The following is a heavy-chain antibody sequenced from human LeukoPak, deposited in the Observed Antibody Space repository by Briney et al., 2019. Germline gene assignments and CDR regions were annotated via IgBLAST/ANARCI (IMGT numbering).Heavy chain of an antibody. CDR2: INHSGST. V-gene: IGHV4-34*01. CDR3: ARDIYYDSSGHNWFDP. CDR1: GGSFSGYY. D-gene: IGHD3-22*01. Sequence: SETLSLTCAVYGGSFSGYYWSWIRQPPGKGLEWIWEINHSGSTNYNPSLKSRVTISVDTSKNQFSLKLSSVTAADTAVYYCARDIYYDSSGHNWFDPWGQGTLVTVSS. J-gene: IGHJ5*02.